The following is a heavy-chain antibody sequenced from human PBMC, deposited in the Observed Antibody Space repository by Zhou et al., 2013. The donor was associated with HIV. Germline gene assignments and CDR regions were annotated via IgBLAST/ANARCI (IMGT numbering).Heavy chain of an antibody. CDR2: ISAYNGNT. V-gene: IGHV1-18*04. D-gene: IGHD3-3*02. J-gene: IGHJ6*02. CDR1: GYTFTGYY. Sequence: QVQLVQSGAEMKKPGASVKVSCKASGYTFTGYYMHWVRQAPGQGLEWMGWISAYNGNTNYAQKVQGRVTMTTEISTSTAYMELRSLRSDDTAVYYCARDPGVDFSIYYYGMDVWGQGTTVTVSS. CDR3: ARDPGVDFSIYYYGMDV.